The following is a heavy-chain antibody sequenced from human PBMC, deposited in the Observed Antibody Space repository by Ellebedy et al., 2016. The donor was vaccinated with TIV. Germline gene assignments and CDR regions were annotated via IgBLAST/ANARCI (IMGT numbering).Heavy chain of an antibody. J-gene: IGHJ4*02. D-gene: IGHD6-19*01. V-gene: IGHV1-8*01. CDR2: MNPNSGNT. Sequence: AASVKVSCKASGYTFTSYDINWVRQATGQGLEWMGWMNPNSGNTGYAQKFQGRVTMTRNTSISTAYMELSSLRSEDTAVYYCAREVGQWLLTFDNWGQGTLVTVSS. CDR1: GYTFTSYD. CDR3: AREVGQWLLTFDN.